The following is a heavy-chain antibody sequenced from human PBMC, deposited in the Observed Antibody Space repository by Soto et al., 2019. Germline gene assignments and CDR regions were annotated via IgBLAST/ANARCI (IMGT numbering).Heavy chain of an antibody. V-gene: IGHV1-18*04. D-gene: IGHD3-10*01. CDR3: ARDTETYYYGSESYYYDYSGMHV. J-gene: IGHJ6*04. CDR1: GYTFTSYG. Sequence: VASVKVSCKTSGYTFTSYGISWVRQAPGQGLEWMGWISAYNGNTNYAQKLQGRVSMTTDTFTSTACIELRSLRSGDTAVYYCARDTETYYYGSESYYYDYSGMHVSGKGITVTVSS. CDR2: ISAYNGNT.